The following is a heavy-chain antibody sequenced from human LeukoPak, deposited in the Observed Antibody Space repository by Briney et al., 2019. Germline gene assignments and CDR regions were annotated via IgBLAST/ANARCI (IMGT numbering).Heavy chain of an antibody. CDR2: ISSSNSYI. J-gene: IGHJ4*02. CDR3: ARVPGDY. CDR1: GFTFSIYS. V-gene: IGHV3-21*01. Sequence: GGSLRLSCAASGFTFSIYSMSWVRQAPGKGLEWVSSISSSNSYIYYADSVKGRFTISRDNAENSLYLQMNSLRAEDTAVYYCARVPGDYWGQGTLVTVSS.